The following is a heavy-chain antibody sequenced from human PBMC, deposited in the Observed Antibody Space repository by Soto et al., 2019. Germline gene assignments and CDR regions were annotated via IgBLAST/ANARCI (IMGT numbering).Heavy chain of an antibody. J-gene: IGHJ3*02. V-gene: IGHV4-39*02. CDR3: ARPPTANLDAFDI. CDR2: IYYSGIP. Sequence: SETLSLTFTVSGGSLSSSNYYGGCIRTPPGKGLEWIWSIYYSGIPYYNPSLKSRVTISVDTSNNHLSLNPHSVTAPDTAVHSPARPPTANLDAFDISRQGTMVTVSS. CDR1: GGSLSSSNYY. D-gene: IGHD7-27*01.